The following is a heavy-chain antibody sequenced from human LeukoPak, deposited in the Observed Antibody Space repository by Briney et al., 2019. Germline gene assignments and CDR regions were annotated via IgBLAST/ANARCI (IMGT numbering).Heavy chain of an antibody. CDR3: ARDRSEFDY. V-gene: IGHV4-59*01. Sequence: KPSETLSLTCTVSGGSISNYYWTWIRQPPEKGLEWIGYIYYSGSTNYNPSLNSRVTISVDTSKNQFSLKLSSVTAADTAVYYCARDRSEFDYWGQGTLVTVSS. CDR1: GGSISNYY. J-gene: IGHJ4*02. CDR2: IYYSGST.